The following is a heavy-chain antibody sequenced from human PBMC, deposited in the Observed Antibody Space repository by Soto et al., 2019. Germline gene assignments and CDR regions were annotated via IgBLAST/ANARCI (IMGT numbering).Heavy chain of an antibody. J-gene: IGHJ4*02. V-gene: IGHV1-69*13. D-gene: IGHD6-19*01. CDR3: ARDSAGKDSSGWYEFDY. CDR2: IIPIFGTA. Sequence: ASVKVSCKASGGTFSSYAISWVRQAPGQGLEWMGGIIPIFGTANYAQKFQGRVTITADESTSTAYMELSSLRSEDTAVYYCARDSAGKDSSGWYEFDYWGQGTLVTVSS. CDR1: GGTFSSYA.